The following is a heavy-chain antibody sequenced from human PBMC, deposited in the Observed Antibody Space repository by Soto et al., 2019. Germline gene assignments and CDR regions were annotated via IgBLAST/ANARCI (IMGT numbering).Heavy chain of an antibody. CDR1: GFTFTSYW. Sequence: GGSLRLSCAASGFTFTSYWMSWVRQAPGKGLEWVANIKQDGSEKYYVDSVKGRFTISRDNAKNSLYLQMNSLRAEDTAVYYCARDHPSITMVRGVITGYYHHGMDVRGQGTTVTVSS. CDR3: ARDHPSITMVRGVITGYYHHGMDV. J-gene: IGHJ6*02. D-gene: IGHD3-10*01. V-gene: IGHV3-7*01. CDR2: IKQDGSEK.